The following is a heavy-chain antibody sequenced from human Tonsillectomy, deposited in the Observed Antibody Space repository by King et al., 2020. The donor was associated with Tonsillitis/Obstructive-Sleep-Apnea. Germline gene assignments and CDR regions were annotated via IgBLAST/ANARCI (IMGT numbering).Heavy chain of an antibody. Sequence: VQLVESGGGLIHPGGSLRLSCAASGFSVSRSFMSWFRHAPGKGREWGSVMYSGGSTYHRDSVKGRFTISRHNSQNSLYLQMISLRADDTAVSFCGAWEPTDALAIWGQGTVVTVSS. V-gene: IGHV3-53*01. D-gene: IGHD1-26*01. CDR2: MYSGGST. CDR1: GFSVSRSF. J-gene: IGHJ3*02. CDR3: GAWEPTDALAI.